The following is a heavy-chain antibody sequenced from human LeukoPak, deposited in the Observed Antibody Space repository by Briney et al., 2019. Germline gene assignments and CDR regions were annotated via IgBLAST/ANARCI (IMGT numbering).Heavy chain of an antibody. CDR3: ARAGSSCWPLDYYYMDV. CDR2: IYTSGST. Sequence: PSQTLSLTCTVSGGSISSGSYYWSWIRQPAGKGLEWIGRIYTSGSTNYNPSLKSRVTISVDTSKNQFSLKLSSVTAADTAVYYCARAGSSCWPLDYYYMDVWGKGTTVTVSS. J-gene: IGHJ6*03. CDR1: GGSISSGSYY. D-gene: IGHD6-19*01. V-gene: IGHV4-61*02.